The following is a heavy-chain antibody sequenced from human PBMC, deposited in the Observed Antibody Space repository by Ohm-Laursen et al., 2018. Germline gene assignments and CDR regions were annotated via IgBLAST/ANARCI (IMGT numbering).Heavy chain of an antibody. Sequence: SLRLSCAASGFTFSSYAMSWVRQAAGKGLEWVSGTSISGTFTHYADSVRGRFTMSRDNSKNTLYLQMNSLKAEDTAVYYCAKDQMASSWSNDAFDMWGQGTMVTVSS. CDR2: TSISGTFT. V-gene: IGHV3-23*05. CDR1: GFTFSSYA. J-gene: IGHJ3*02. D-gene: IGHD2-2*01. CDR3: AKDQMASSWSNDAFDM.